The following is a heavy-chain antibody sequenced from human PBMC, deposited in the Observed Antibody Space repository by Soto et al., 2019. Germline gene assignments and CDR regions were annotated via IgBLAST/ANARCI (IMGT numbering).Heavy chain of an antibody. Sequence: SVKVSCKASGYTFTSYGISWVRQAPGQGLEWMGWISAYNGNTNYAQKLQGRVTMTTDTSTSTAYMELRSLRSDDTAVYYCARDDNWNFKVNWFDPWGQGTLVTVSS. CDR3: ARDDNWNFKVNWFDP. CDR1: GYTFTSYG. V-gene: IGHV1-18*01. J-gene: IGHJ5*02. D-gene: IGHD1-7*01. CDR2: ISAYNGNT.